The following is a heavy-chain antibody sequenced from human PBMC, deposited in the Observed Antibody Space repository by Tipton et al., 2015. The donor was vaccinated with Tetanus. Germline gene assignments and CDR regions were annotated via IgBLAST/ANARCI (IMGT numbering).Heavy chain of an antibody. D-gene: IGHD2-21*01. CDR2: ISGSGDTT. CDR3: ATDGLPREFVMVEATTQKYFRH. Sequence: SLRLSCAASGFTFNRYGINWVRQAPGKGLVWVSSISGSGDTTYYADSVRGRFTVSRDNSKDTVYLDVRSLRDEDTAVYYCATDGLPREFVMVEATTQKYFRHWGRGSLVTVSS. V-gene: IGHV3-23*01. J-gene: IGHJ1*01. CDR1: GFTFNRYG.